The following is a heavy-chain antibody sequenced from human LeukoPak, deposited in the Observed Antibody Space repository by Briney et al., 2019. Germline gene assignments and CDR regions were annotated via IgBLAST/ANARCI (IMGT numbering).Heavy chain of an antibody. CDR2: MNPNSGNT. J-gene: IGHJ4*02. CDR1: GYTFTSYD. D-gene: IGHD6-6*01. V-gene: IGHV1-8*01. Sequence: GASVKVSCKASGYTFTSYDINWVRQATGQGLEWMGWMNPNSGNTGYAQKFQGRVTMTRNTSISTAYMELSSLRSEDTAVYYCARGRESSSSFLFDYWGQGTLVTVSS. CDR3: ARGRESSSSFLFDY.